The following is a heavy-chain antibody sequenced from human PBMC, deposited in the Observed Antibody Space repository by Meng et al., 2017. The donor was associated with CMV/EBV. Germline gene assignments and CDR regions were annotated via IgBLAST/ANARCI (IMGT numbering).Heavy chain of an antibody. V-gene: IGHV3-30*02. CDR3: AKDKQYYDSSGWIDY. D-gene: IGHD3-22*01. J-gene: IGHJ4*02. CDR1: GFTFSSYG. Sequence: GESLKISCAASGFTFSSYGMHWVRQAPGKGLEWVAFIRYDGSNKYYADSVKGRFTISRDNSKNTLYLQMNSLRAEDTAVYYCAKDKQYYDSSGWIDYWGQGTLDTVSS. CDR2: IRYDGSNK.